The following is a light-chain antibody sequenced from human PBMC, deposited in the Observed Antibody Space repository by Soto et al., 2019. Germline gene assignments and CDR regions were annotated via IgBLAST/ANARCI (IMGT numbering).Light chain of an antibody. Sequence: ETVLTQSPGTLSLSPGDRATLSCRASQSVSSSYLAWYQQKPGQAPRLLIYDASRRATGIPDRFSGSGSGTDFTLTISSLEPEDFAVYYCQQRSNWPTWTFGQGTKVDIK. V-gene: IGKV3D-20*02. CDR3: QQRSNWPTWT. J-gene: IGKJ1*01. CDR2: DAS. CDR1: QSVSSSY.